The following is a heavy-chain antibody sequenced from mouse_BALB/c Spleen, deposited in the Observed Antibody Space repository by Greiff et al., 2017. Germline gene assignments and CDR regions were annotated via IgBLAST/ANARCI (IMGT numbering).Heavy chain of an antibody. Sequence: QVQLKESGPGLVAPSQSLSITCTVSGFSLTSYGVHWVRQPPGKGLEWLGVIWAGGSTNYNSALMSRLSISKDNSKSQVFLKMNSLQANDTAIYYCARNLEYGSAMDYWGQGTSVTVSS. V-gene: IGHV2-9*02. J-gene: IGHJ4*01. D-gene: IGHD5-2*01. CDR3: ARNLEYGSAMDY. CDR1: GFSLTSYG. CDR2: IWAGGST.